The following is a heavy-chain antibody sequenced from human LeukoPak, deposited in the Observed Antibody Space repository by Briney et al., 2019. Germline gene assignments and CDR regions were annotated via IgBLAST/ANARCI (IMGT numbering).Heavy chain of an antibody. CDR1: GFTFSNYG. Sequence: GGSLRLSCAASGFTFSNYGMTWVRQAPGKGLEWVSGISGSGGSTYYADSVEGRFTISRDNSKNTLYLQMNSLRAEDTAVYYCAKDDGSSGYLRGDFDYWGQGTLVTVSS. V-gene: IGHV3-23*01. CDR2: ISGSGGST. J-gene: IGHJ4*02. CDR3: AKDDGSSGYLRGDFDY. D-gene: IGHD3-22*01.